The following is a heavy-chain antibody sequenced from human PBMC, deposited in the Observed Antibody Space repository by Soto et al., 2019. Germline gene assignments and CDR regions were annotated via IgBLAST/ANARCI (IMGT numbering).Heavy chain of an antibody. CDR1: GFTFDDYA. V-gene: IGHV3-9*01. CDR2: INWNSGSI. CDR3: VKDESINWYSGHFRH. D-gene: IGHD6-13*01. J-gene: IGHJ1*01. Sequence: PGGSLRLSCAASGFTFDDYAMHWVRQVPGKGLEWVSGINWNSGSIGYADSVKGRFAISRDNAKNSLHLQMNSLRAEDTAFYYCVKDESINWYSGHFRHWGQGTLVTGS.